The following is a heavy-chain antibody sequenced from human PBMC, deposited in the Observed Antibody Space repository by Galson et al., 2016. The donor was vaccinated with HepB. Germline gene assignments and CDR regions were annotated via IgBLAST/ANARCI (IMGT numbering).Heavy chain of an antibody. CDR2: VYYSGST. CDR1: GDSVRSSTFH. V-gene: IGHV4-39*01. J-gene: IGHJ4*02. CDR3: ARQPGYFKPLSLNYFDF. D-gene: IGHD2/OR15-2a*01. Sequence: SLTCFVSGDSVRSSTFHWAWIRQPPGKGLEWIGSVYYSGSTDYSPSLKTRITVSVDTSKNQFSLRLRSVTAADTAVYYCARQPGYFKPLSLNYFDFWGQGMLVTVSS.